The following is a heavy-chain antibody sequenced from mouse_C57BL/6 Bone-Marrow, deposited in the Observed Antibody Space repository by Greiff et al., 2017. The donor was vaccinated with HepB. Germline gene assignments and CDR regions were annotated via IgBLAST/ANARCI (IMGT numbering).Heavy chain of an antibody. J-gene: IGHJ2*01. D-gene: IGHD1-1*01. CDR1: GYTFTSYW. CDR2: IYPGSGST. Sequence: QVQLQQPGAELVKPGASVKMSCKASGYTFTSYWITWVKQRPGQGLEWIGDIYPGSGSTNYNEKFKSKATLTVDTSSSTAYMQLSSLTSEDSAVYYCASYYYGSISPFDYWGQGTTLTVSS. CDR3: ASYYYGSISPFDY. V-gene: IGHV1-55*01.